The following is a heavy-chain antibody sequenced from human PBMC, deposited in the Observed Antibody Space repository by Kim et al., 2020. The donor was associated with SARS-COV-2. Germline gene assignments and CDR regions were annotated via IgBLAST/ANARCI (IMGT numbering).Heavy chain of an antibody. J-gene: IGHJ6*03. D-gene: IGHD1-7*01. CDR2: ISSTSRTI. V-gene: IGHV3-48*03. CDR1: GFTLNNYD. Sequence: GGSLRLSCAASGFTLNNYDMTWVRQAPGKGLEWLAYISSTSRTIYYAESVKGRLTISRDNAKNSLYVQMSSLKVEDTAVYFCVREGLGSTHYMDVWGKGT. CDR3: VREGLGSTHYMDV.